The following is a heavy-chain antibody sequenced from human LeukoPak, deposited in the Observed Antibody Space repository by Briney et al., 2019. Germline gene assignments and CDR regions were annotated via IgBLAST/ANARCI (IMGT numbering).Heavy chain of an antibody. CDR2: IYYSGST. V-gene: IGHV4-59*01. D-gene: IGHD2-2*01. CDR3: AREYCGSISCSFDY. CDR1: GGSISSYY. J-gene: IGHJ4*02. Sequence: SETLSLTCTVSGGSISSYYWSWIRQTPGKGLEWIGYIYYSGSTNYNPSLKSRVTISVDTSKNQFSLKLSSVTAADTAVYYCAREYCGSISCSFDYWGQGTLVTVSS.